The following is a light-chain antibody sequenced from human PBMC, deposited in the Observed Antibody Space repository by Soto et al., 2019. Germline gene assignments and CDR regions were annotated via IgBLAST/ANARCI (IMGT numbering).Light chain of an antibody. CDR2: DVS. CDR3: QQYNSYPWT. Sequence: DIQMTQSPSTLSASVGDRVTITCRASQSISGWLAWYQQKPGKAPKLLIYDVSSLESGVPSRFSGSGSVTEFTLAISSLQPDDFATYYCQQYNSYPWTFGQGTKVDIK. V-gene: IGKV1-5*01. CDR1: QSISGW. J-gene: IGKJ1*01.